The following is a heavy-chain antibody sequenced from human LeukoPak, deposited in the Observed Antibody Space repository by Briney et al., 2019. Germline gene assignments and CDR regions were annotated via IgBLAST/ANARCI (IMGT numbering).Heavy chain of an antibody. CDR3: ATYSTSWYTD. CDR2: IYTSGST. V-gene: IGHV4-4*08. J-gene: IGHJ4*02. Sequence: SETLSLTCTVSGGSISSFHWTWIRQPPGKALEWIGRIYTSGSTNYNPSLKSRVTISVDTSKNQFSLKLSSVTAADTAVYYCATYSTSWYTDWGQGTLVTVSS. CDR1: GGSISSFH. D-gene: IGHD6-13*01.